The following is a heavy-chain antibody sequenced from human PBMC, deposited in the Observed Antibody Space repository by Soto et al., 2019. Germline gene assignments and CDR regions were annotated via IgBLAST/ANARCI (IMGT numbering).Heavy chain of an antibody. CDR2: ISGSGGST. J-gene: IGHJ6*02. CDR3: AFAGALPPLRSDGMDV. CDR1: GFTFSSYA. Sequence: GGSLRLSCAASGFTFSSYAMSWVRQAPGKGLEWVSAISGSGGSTYYADSVKGRFTISRDNSKNTLYLQMNSLRAEDTAVYYCAFAGALPPLRSDGMDVWGQGTTLTVSS. V-gene: IGHV3-23*01. D-gene: IGHD2-15*01.